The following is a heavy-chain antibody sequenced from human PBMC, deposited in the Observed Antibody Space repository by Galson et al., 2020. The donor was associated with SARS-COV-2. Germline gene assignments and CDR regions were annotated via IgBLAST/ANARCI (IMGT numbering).Heavy chain of an antibody. D-gene: IGHD4-4*01. V-gene: IGHV3-20*02. Sequence: SGGSLRLSFAASGFIFENYGMSWVRQAPGKGLEWVSGINWNGGATAYADSVMGRFTISRDNAKNSLYLEMNSLRAEDTALYHCVRVGTHDYSNLRNYYYYYMDVWGKGTTVTVCS. CDR3: VRVGTHDYSNLRNYYYYYMDV. CDR2: INWNGGAT. J-gene: IGHJ6*03. CDR1: GFIFENYG.